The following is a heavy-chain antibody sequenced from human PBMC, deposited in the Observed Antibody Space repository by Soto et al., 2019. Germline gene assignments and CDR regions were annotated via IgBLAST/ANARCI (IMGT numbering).Heavy chain of an antibody. D-gene: IGHD6-19*01. CDR1: GYNFTSYG. CDR2: ISAYSGDT. J-gene: IGHJ3*02. Sequence: QAQLVQSGAEVKKPGASVKVSCKASGYNFTSYGISWVRQAPGHGHEWMGWISAYSGDTRNIQKFQGRVTMTRDRSTSTAYMELRSLRSDDTAVYYCATVAGAFDIWGQGTMVIVSS. V-gene: IGHV1-18*01. CDR3: ATVAGAFDI.